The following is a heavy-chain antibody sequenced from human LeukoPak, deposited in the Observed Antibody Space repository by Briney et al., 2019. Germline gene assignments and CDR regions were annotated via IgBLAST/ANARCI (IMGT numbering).Heavy chain of an antibody. CDR2: ISGSGGTT. CDR3: ASASIAAAGAFDY. Sequence: GGSLRLSCAASGFTFSSYGMSWVRQAPGKGLEWVSAISGSGGTTYYADSVKGRFTISRDNAKNTLFLQMNSLRADDTSLYYCASASIAAAGAFDYWGQGTLVTVSS. D-gene: IGHD6-13*01. CDR1: GFTFSSYG. J-gene: IGHJ4*02. V-gene: IGHV3-23*01.